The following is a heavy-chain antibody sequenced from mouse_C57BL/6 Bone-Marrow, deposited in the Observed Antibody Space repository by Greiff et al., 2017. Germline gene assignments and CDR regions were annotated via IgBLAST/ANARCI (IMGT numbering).Heavy chain of an antibody. CDR3: ARRGGDDYAMDY. Sequence: QVQLQESGAELARPGASVKLSCKASGYTFTSYGISWVKQRTGQGLEWIGDINPRSGNTYYNEKLKGQATLTADKSSSTAYMELRSLTSEDSAVYYCARRGGDDYAMDYWGQGTSVTVSS. V-gene: IGHV1-81*01. D-gene: IGHD2-13*01. CDR1: GYTFTSYG. CDR2: INPRSGNT. J-gene: IGHJ4*01.